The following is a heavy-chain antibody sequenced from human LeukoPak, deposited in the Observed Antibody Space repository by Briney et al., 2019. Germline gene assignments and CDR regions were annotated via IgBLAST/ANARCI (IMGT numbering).Heavy chain of an antibody. CDR1: GFTFSDHY. Sequence: GGSLRLSCAASGFTFSDHYMDWVRQAPGKGLEWVARTRNKANSYTTEYAASVKGRFTISRDDSKNSLYLQMNSLRAEDTAVYYCARAHQRWLFGGNWFDPWGQGTLVTVSS. V-gene: IGHV3-72*01. D-gene: IGHD3-22*01. CDR3: ARAHQRWLFGGNWFDP. J-gene: IGHJ5*02. CDR2: TRNKANSYTT.